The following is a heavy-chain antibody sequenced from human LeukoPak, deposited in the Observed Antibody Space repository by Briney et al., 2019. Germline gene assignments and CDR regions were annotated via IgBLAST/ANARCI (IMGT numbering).Heavy chain of an antibody. CDR1: GFTVNSNY. J-gene: IGHJ4*02. D-gene: IGHD6-13*01. CDR3: ARDTVAAAGTDY. Sequence: GGSLRLSCAASGFTVNSNYMTWVRRAPGKGLEWVSVIYSGGSTYYADSVKGRFTISRDNSKNTLYLQMNSLRADDTAVYYCARDTVAAAGTDYWGQGTLVTVSS. CDR2: IYSGGST. V-gene: IGHV3-53*01.